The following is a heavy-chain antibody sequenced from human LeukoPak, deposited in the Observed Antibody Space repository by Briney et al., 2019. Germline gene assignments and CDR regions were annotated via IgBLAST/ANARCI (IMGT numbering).Heavy chain of an antibody. CDR2: IIGDGDSA. J-gene: IGHJ6*02. CDR3: AKHSSFSYHGMDV. V-gene: IGHV3-23*01. D-gene: IGHD6-6*01. CDR1: GFTFRLYA. Sequence: GGSLRLSCVASGFTFRLYAMSWARQAPGKGLEWVSFIIGDGDSAYYADSVKGRFTISRDNSENTLHLQLNSLRADDTAVYYCAKHSSFSYHGMDVWGQGTTVTVS.